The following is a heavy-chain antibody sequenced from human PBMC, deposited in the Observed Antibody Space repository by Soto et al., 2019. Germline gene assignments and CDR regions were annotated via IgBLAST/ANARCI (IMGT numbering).Heavy chain of an antibody. CDR1: GDSVSSNSAA. Sequence: SQTLSLTCAISGDSVSSNSAAWNWIRQSPSRGLEWLGRTYYRSKWYNDYAVSVKSRITINPDTSKNQFSLQLNSVTPEDTAVYYCARDGPRQQRVHSDYYYYGMDVWGQGTTVPVAS. CDR2: TYYRSKWYN. CDR3: ARDGPRQQRVHSDYYYYGMDV. D-gene: IGHD6-13*01. V-gene: IGHV6-1*01. J-gene: IGHJ6*02.